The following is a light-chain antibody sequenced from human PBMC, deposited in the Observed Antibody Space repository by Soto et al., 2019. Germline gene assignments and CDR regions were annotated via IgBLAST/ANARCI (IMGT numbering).Light chain of an antibody. CDR2: GAS. V-gene: IGKV3-20*01. J-gene: IGKJ2*01. Sequence: EIVLTQSPGTVSLSPGERATLSCRASQSVSSSFLAWFQQRPGQAPRLLIYGASTRATGIPDRFSGSGSGTDFTLTISRLEPEDFAVYYCQQYDTSPYTFGQGTKLEIK. CDR3: QQYDTSPYT. CDR1: QSVSSSF.